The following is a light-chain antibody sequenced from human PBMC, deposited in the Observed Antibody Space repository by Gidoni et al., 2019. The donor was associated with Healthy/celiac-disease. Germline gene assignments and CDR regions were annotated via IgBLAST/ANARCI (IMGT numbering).Light chain of an antibody. CDR1: QSISSW. CDR3: QQYNSYWTWT. CDR2: KAS. Sequence: DIQMNQSHSTLSASVGDRVTITSRASQSISSWLAWYQQKPGKAPQLLIYKASSLESGVPSRFSGSGSCTEFTLTISSLQPDDFATYYCQQYNSYWTWTFGQGTKVEIK. J-gene: IGKJ1*01. V-gene: IGKV1-5*03.